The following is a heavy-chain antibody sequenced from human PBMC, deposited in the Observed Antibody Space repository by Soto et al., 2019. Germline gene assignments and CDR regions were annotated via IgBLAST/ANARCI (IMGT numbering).Heavy chain of an antibody. CDR3: ARAHYHDSSGPNGHAFDI. Sequence: QVQLVESGGGVVQPGRSLRLSCAASEFTFSDYAMHLVRQAPGKGLEWVAVISDDGDKVFYADSMKDRLTISRDNSKSTLFLQLTSLGPEDTALYSCARAHYHDSSGPNGHAFDIWGQGTLVTVSS. J-gene: IGHJ3*02. CDR2: ISDDGDKV. D-gene: IGHD3-22*01. CDR1: EFTFSDYA. V-gene: IGHV3-30-3*01.